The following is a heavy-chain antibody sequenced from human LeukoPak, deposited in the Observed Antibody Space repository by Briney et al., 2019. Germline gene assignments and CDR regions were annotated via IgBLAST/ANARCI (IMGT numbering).Heavy chain of an antibody. CDR1: GFTFSSYW. J-gene: IGHJ6*03. CDR3: ARDALGIFGVPWGYYMDV. Sequence: PGGSLRLSCAASGFTFSSYWMSWVRQAPGKGLEWVANIKQDGSEKYYVDSVKGRFTISRDNAKNSLYLQMNSLRAEDTALYYCARDALGIFGVPWGYYMDVWGKGTTVIVSS. CDR2: IKQDGSEK. V-gene: IGHV3-7*03. D-gene: IGHD3-3*01.